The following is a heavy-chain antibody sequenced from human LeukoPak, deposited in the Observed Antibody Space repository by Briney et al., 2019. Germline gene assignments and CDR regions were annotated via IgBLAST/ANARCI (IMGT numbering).Heavy chain of an antibody. Sequence: PVKVSCKASGGTFSSYAISWVRQAPGQGLEWMGRIIPIFGTANYAQKFQGRVTITTDESTSTAYMELSSLRFEDTAVYYCASTTIAAADHSDYWGQGTLVTVSS. CDR1: GGTFSSYA. CDR2: IIPIFGTA. CDR3: ASTTIAAADHSDY. D-gene: IGHD6-13*01. V-gene: IGHV1-69*05. J-gene: IGHJ4*02.